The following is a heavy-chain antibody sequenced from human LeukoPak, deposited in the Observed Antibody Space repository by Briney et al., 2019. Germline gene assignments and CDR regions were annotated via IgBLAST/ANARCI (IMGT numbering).Heavy chain of an antibody. Sequence: ASVKVSCKASGYTFTNYGISWVRQAPGQGLEWMGWISAYNGNTKYAQKFQGRVTMTTDKSTSTAYMELRSLRSDDTAVYYCAREIFDGSTNCCPLDYWGPGTLVTVSS. CDR3: AREIFDGSTNCCPLDY. CDR2: ISAYNGNT. J-gene: IGHJ4*02. D-gene: IGHD2-2*01. V-gene: IGHV1-18*01. CDR1: GYTFTNYG.